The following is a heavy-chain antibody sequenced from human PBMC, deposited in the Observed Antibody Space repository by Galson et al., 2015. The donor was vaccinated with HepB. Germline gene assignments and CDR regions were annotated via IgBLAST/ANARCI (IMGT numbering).Heavy chain of an antibody. CDR3: AKRRAVKAYDFWSTYVRARGTAHFYALDV. CDR1: GFTFSRYW. CDR2: ISGSADST. Sequence: SLRLSCAASGFTFSRYWMHWVRQAPGKGLEWVSTISGSADSTNYVDSVKGRFTISRDNSKNPLFLQMNSLRAEDTAVYYCAKRRAVKAYDFWSTYVRARGTAHFYALDVWGQGTTVTVSS. D-gene: IGHD3-3*01. J-gene: IGHJ6*02. V-gene: IGHV3-23*01.